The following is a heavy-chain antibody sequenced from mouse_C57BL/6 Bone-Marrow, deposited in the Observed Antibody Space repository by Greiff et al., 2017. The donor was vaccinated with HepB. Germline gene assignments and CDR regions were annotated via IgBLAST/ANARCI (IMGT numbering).Heavy chain of an antibody. Sequence: QVQLQQPGAELVRPGSSVKLSCKASGYTFTSYWMHWVKQRPIQGLEWIGNIDPSDSETHYTQQFQDKATLTVDKSSSTAYMQLSSRTSEDSAVEYGARWSPCDARDDWGQGTSVTVAS. CDR1: GYTFTSYW. CDR2: IDPSDSET. CDR3: ARWSPCDARDD. V-gene: IGHV1-52*01. J-gene: IGHJ4*01.